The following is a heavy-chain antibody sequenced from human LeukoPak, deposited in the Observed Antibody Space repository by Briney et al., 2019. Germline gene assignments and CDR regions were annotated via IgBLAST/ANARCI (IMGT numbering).Heavy chain of an antibody. CDR2: IWYDGSNK. D-gene: IGHD1-14*01. J-gene: IGHJ3*02. CDR3: ARAPYRTDAFDI. Sequence: GGSLRLSCAASGFTFSSYGMHWVRQAPGKGLEWVAVIWYDGSNKYYADSVKGRFTISRDNSKNTLYLQMNSLRAEDTAVYYCARAPYRTDAFDIWGQGTMVTVPS. CDR1: GFTFSSYG. V-gene: IGHV3-33*01.